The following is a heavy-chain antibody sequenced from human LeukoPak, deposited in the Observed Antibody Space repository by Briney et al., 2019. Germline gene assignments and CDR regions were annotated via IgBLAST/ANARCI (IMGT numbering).Heavy chain of an antibody. D-gene: IGHD3-3*01. Sequence: ASVKVSCKASGYTFTSYGISWVRQAPGQGLEWMGWISAYNGNTNYVQKLQGRVTMTTDTSTSTAYMELRSLRSDDTAVYYCARGPYDFWSGYYSLPIDYWGQGTLVTVSS. J-gene: IGHJ4*02. CDR3: ARGPYDFWSGYYSLPIDY. V-gene: IGHV1-18*01. CDR2: ISAYNGNT. CDR1: GYTFTSYG.